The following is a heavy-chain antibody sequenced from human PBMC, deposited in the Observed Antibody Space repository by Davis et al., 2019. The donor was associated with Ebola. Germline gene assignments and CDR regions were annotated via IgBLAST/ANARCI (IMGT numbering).Heavy chain of an antibody. D-gene: IGHD3-10*01. J-gene: IGHJ4*02. CDR2: ISSSGSTI. CDR1: GFTFSNYG. V-gene: IGHV3-48*04. CDR3: ARCSSGSYWGGSLVFDY. Sequence: PGGSLRLSCAASGFTFSNYGINWVRQAPGKGLEWVSYISSSGSTIYYADSVKGRFTISRDNAKNSLYLQMNSLRAEDTAVFYCARCSSGSYWGGSLVFDYWGQGTLVTVSS.